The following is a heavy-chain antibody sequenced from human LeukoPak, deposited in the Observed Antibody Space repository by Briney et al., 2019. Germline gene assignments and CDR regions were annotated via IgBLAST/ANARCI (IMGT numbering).Heavy chain of an antibody. V-gene: IGHV3-30-3*01. CDR3: ARGGQLWLLEEVDY. J-gene: IGHJ4*02. CDR2: ISYDGSNK. D-gene: IGHD5-18*01. Sequence: HPGGSLRLSCAASGFTVSSCYMSWVRQAPGKGLEWVAVISYDGSNKYYADSVKGRFTISRDNSKNTLYLQMNSLRAEDAAVYYCARGGQLWLLEEVDYWGQGTLVTVSS. CDR1: GFTVSSCY.